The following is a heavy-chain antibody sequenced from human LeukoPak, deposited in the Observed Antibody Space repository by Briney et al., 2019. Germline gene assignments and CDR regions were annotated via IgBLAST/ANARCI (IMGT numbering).Heavy chain of an antibody. D-gene: IGHD2-15*01. CDR3: ARIGYCSGGSCYPLDY. CDR2: INSDGSST. V-gene: IGHV3-74*01. J-gene: IGHJ4*02. CDR1: GFTFSSYW. Sequence: PGGSLRLSCAASGFTFSSYWMHRVRQAPGKGLVWVSRINSDGSSTSYADSVKDRFTISRDNAKNTLYLQMNSLRAEDTAVYYCARIGYCSGGSCYPLDYWGQGTLVTVSS.